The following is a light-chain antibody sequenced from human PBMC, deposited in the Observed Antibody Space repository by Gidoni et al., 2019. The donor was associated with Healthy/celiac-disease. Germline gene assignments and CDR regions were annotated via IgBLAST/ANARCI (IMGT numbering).Light chain of an antibody. CDR2: GAS. CDR1: QSVASSY. Sequence: EIVLTQSPGTVSLSQGERATLSCRASQSVASSYLAWYQQKPGQAPRLLIYGASNRATGIPDRFSGSGSGTDFTLTISRLEPEDSAVYYCQQYGSSLYTFGQGTKVEIK. V-gene: IGKV3-20*01. CDR3: QQYGSSLYT. J-gene: IGKJ2*01.